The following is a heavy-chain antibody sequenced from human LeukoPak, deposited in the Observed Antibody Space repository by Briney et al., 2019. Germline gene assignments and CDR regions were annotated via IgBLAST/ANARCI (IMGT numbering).Heavy chain of an antibody. CDR1: GGSISSYY. CDR2: IYYSGST. D-gene: IGHD6-19*01. V-gene: IGHV4-59*01. J-gene: IGHJ4*02. Sequence: SETLSLTCTVFGGSISSYYWSWIRQPPGKGLEWIGYIYYSGSTNYNPSLKSRVTISVDTSKNQFSLKLSSVTAADTAVYYCARAVGGSSGWYIKYYFDYWGQGTLVTVSS. CDR3: ARAVGGSSGWYIKYYFDY.